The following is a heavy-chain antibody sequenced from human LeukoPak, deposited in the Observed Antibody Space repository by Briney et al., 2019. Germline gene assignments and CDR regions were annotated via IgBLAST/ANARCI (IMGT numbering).Heavy chain of an antibody. CDR1: GFIFDDYT. CDR3: AKGSRATGWAFDV. CDR2: ISWDGGST. Sequence: GGSLRLSCAASGFIFDDYTMHWVRQAPGKGLQWVALISWDGGSTYYGHSVKGRFTISRDNSKNSLFLQMNSLRTEDTALYYCAKGSRATGWAFDVWGQGTVVTVSS. D-gene: IGHD6-19*01. V-gene: IGHV3-43*01. J-gene: IGHJ3*01.